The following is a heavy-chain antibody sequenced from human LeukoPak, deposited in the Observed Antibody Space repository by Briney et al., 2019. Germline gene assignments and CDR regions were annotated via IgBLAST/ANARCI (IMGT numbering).Heavy chain of an antibody. CDR2: INPNSGGT. CDR3: ARARAYGSGNWFDP. CDR1: GYTFTGYY. V-gene: IGHV1-2*02. D-gene: IGHD3-10*01. Sequence: ASVKVSCKASGYTFTGYYMHWVRQAPGQGLEWMGWINPNSGGTNYAQKFQGRVTMTRDTSISTAYMELSRLRSDDTAVYYCARARAYGSGNWFDPWGQGTLVIVSS. J-gene: IGHJ5*02.